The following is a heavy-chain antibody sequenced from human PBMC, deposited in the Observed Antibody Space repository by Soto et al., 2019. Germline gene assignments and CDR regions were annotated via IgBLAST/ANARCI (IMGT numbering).Heavy chain of an antibody. CDR1: GFTVSNNY. D-gene: IGHD6-25*01. Sequence: EVQLVESGGGLIQPGGSLRLSCAVSGFTVSNNYMSWVRQAPGKGLEGVSVIYSGGYTAYGDSVKGRFTISRENSKNTLYLKRNSRGADATAVYCWATQRGGGGYWGQGTLVTVSS. V-gene: IGHV3-53*01. CDR3: ATQRGGGGY. CDR2: IYSGGYT. J-gene: IGHJ4*02.